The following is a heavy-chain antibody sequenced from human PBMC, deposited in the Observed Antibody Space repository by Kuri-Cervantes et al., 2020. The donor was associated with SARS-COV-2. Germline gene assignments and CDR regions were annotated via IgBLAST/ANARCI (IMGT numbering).Heavy chain of an antibody. J-gene: IGHJ6*02. Sequence: GESLKISCAASGFTFSSYAMHWVRQAPGKGLEYVSAISSNGGSTYYANSVKGRFTISRDNSKNTLYLQMGSLRAEDMAVYYCARVGCSSTSCYTGDCYYGMDVWGQGTTVTVSS. CDR2: ISSNGGST. CDR3: ARVGCSSTSCYTGDCYYGMDV. CDR1: GFTFSSYA. V-gene: IGHV3-64*01. D-gene: IGHD2-2*02.